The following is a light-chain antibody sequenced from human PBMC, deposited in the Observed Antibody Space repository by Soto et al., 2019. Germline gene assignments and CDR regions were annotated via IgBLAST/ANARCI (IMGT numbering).Light chain of an antibody. CDR3: QQYKNWWT. Sequence: EIVMTQSPATLSVSPGERVTLSCRASQSVSSNVAWYQQKPGQAPRLLIYGGSTRATGIPARFSGSGSGTEFTLTISSLQSEDFAVYYCQQYKNWWTFGQGTKVDNK. CDR1: QSVSSN. CDR2: GGS. J-gene: IGKJ1*01. V-gene: IGKV3-15*01.